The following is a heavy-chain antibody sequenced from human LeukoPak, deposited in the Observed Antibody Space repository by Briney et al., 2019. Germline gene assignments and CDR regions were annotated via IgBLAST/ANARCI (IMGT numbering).Heavy chain of an antibody. V-gene: IGHV4-59*01. Sequence: SETLSLTCTVSGGSISSYYWSWIRQPPGKGLEWLGYIYYSGSTNYNPSLKSRVTISVDTSKNQFSLKLSSVTAADTAVYYCARDLPLTYGMDVWGQGTTVTVSS. CDR1: GGSISSYY. J-gene: IGHJ6*02. CDR3: ARDLPLTYGMDV. D-gene: IGHD3-16*01. CDR2: IYYSGST.